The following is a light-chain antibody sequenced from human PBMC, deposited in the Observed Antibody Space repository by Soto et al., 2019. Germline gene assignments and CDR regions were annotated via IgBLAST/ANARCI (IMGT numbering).Light chain of an antibody. CDR1: QSIHTS. CDR3: QQRNVWPPIT. V-gene: IGKV3-11*01. J-gene: IGKJ5*01. CDR2: DST. Sequence: VLTQSPATLSLSPGERATLSCRASQSIHTSLAWYQQKPGQPPRLVVYDSTLRANGVPDRFGGSRSGTEFTLTINNLEPEDFAVYYCQQRNVWPPITYDDGTRLEI.